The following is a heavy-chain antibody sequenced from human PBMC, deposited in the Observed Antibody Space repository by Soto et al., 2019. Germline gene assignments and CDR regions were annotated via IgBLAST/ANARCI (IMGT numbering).Heavy chain of an antibody. CDR2: ISAYNGNT. CDR3: ARDRGVVVPAAMPVFYPNWFDP. J-gene: IGHJ5*02. V-gene: IGHV1-18*01. D-gene: IGHD2-2*01. CDR1: GYTFTSYG. Sequence: ASVKVSCKASGYTFTSYGISWVRQAPGQGLEWMGWISAYNGNTNYAQKLQGRVTMTTDTSTSTAYMELRSLRSDDTAVYYCARDRGVVVPAAMPVFYPNWFDPWGQGTLVTVSS.